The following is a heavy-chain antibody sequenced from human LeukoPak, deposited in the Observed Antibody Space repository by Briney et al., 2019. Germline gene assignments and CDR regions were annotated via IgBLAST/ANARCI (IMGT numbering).Heavy chain of an antibody. CDR2: MNPISGNT. D-gene: IGHD5-18*01. CDR1: GYTFTSYD. Sequence: ASVKVSCKASGYTFTSYDINWVRQTTGQRLEWMGWMNPISGNTGYAQKFQGRATITRNTSISTAYMELSSLRSEDTAVYYCARAIRINRGYSYGFGYWGQGTLVTDSS. CDR3: ARAIRINRGYSYGFGY. V-gene: IGHV1-8*03. J-gene: IGHJ4*02.